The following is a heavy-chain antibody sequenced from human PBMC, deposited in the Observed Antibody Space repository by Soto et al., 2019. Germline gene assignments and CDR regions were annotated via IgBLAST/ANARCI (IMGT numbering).Heavy chain of an antibody. Sequence: SETLSLTCTVSGGSISSYYWSWIRQPAGKGLEWIGRIYTSGSTNYNPSLKSRVTMSVDTSKNQFSLKLSSVTAADTAVYYCASTLGPRRAYYDFWSGYSYGMDVWGQGTTVTVSS. J-gene: IGHJ6*02. CDR1: GGSISSYY. CDR2: IYTSGST. D-gene: IGHD3-3*01. CDR3: ASTLGPRRAYYDFWSGYSYGMDV. V-gene: IGHV4-4*07.